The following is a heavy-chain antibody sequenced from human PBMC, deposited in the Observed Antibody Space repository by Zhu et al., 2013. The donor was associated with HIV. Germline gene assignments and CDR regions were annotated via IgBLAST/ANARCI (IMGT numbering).Heavy chain of an antibody. CDR1: GYTFTNYG. J-gene: IGHJ4*02. CDR3: ARDYYSDHVFDY. V-gene: IGHV1-18*01. CDR2: ISGNNDDA. Sequence: QVQLVQSGDEVKTPGASVKVSCKTSGYTFTNYGISWVRQAPGQGLEWMGWISGNNDDANIVQRFQGRVTMTTDTSTTTAYMELRSLRSDDTAVFYCARDYYSDHVFDYWGQGTPGHRLI. D-gene: IGHD4-17*01.